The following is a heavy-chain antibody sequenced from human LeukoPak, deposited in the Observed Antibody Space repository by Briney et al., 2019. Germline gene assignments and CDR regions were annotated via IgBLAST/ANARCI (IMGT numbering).Heavy chain of an antibody. V-gene: IGHV4-59*01. CDR1: GGSISSYY. CDR3: AREFVSDYYDSSGYFRAEKRIFDY. Sequence: TETLSLTCTVSGGSISSYYWSWIRQPPGKGLEWIGYIYYSGSTNYNPSLKRRVTKSVDTSKNQFSLKLSSVTAADTAVYYCAREFVSDYYDSSGYFRAEKRIFDYWSQGTLVTVSS. CDR2: IYYSGST. D-gene: IGHD3-22*01. J-gene: IGHJ4*02.